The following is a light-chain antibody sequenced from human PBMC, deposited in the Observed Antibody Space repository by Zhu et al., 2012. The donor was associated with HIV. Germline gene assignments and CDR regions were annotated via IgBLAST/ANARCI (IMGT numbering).Light chain of an antibody. V-gene: IGKV3-15*01. CDR1: ESVSSN. CDR3: QQYNNWPPWT. CDR2: GAS. J-gene: IGKJ1*01. Sequence: ETVMTQSPATLSVSPGERATLSCRASESVSSNLAWYQQRPGQAPRLLIYGASTRATGIPGRFSGSGSGTDFTLTISSMQSEDFAVYFCQQYNNWPPWTFGQGTKVEIK.